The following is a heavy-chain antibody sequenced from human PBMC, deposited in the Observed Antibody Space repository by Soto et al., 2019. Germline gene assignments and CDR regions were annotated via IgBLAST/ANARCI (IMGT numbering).Heavy chain of an antibody. CDR1: GVTFSSYG. J-gene: IGHJ6*03. V-gene: IGHV3-33*01. CDR3: ARDLAARPNYYYYMDV. CDR2: IWYDGSNK. Sequence: PGGSLRLSCAASGVTFSSYGMHWVRQAPGKGLEWVAVIWYDGSNKYYADSVKGRFTISRDNSKNTLYLQMNSLRAEDTAVYYCARDLAARPNYYYYMDVWGKGTTVTVSS. D-gene: IGHD6-6*01.